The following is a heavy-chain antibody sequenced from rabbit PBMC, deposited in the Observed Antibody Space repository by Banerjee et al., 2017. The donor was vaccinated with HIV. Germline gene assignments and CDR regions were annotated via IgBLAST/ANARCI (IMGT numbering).Heavy chain of an antibody. V-gene: IGHV1S45*01. D-gene: IGHD7-1*01. CDR3: ARDLVTAIGWNFAL. J-gene: IGHJ4*01. CDR1: GFSFSNKAV. Sequence: QEQLVESGRGLVRPEGSLKLSCTASGFSFSNKAVMCWVRQAPGKGLQWIACINAVTGKAVYATWAKGRFTFSKTSSTTVTLQMTSLTAADTATYFCARDLVTAIGWNFALWGPGTLVTVS. CDR2: INAVTGKA.